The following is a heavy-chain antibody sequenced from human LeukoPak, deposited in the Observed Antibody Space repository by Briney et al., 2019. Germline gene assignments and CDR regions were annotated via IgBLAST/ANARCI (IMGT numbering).Heavy chain of an antibody. Sequence: GESLKISCKGSGYTFTSYWIGWVRQMPGKGLEWMGIIYPGDSDTRYSPSFQGQVTISADRSISTAYLQWSSLKASATAMYYCARREITIFGGPFVYWGPGTLVTVSS. CDR3: ARREITIFGGPFVY. CDR1: GYTFTSYW. V-gene: IGHV5-51*01. D-gene: IGHD3-3*01. CDR2: IYPGDSDT. J-gene: IGHJ4*02.